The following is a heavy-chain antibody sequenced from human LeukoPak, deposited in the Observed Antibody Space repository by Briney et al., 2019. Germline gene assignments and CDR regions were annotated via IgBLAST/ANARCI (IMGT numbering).Heavy chain of an antibody. CDR1: GLTFSTYW. V-gene: IGHV3-7*01. D-gene: IGHD5-12*01. CDR3: ARDRRSGYDFYYFDY. J-gene: IGHJ4*02. Sequence: PGGSLRLSCAASGLTFSTYWMPWVRQAPGKGLEWVANINHDGSERYYVDSVRGRFTISRDNAKNSLYLQMNSLRAADTAVYYCARDRRSGYDFYYFDYWGQGTLVTVSS. CDR2: INHDGSER.